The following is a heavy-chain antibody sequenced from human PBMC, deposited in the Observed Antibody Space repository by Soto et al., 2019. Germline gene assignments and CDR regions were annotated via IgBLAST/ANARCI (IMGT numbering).Heavy chain of an antibody. CDR3: ARSVFP. V-gene: IGHV4-31*01. Sequence: QVQLQESGPGLVKPSQTLSLTCTVSGGSISSGGYYWTWIRQHPGKGLEWIGYIYYSGSTYYNPALKSQVTISVDTSKNHCSLKLRSVTAADTAAYYCARSVFPWGQGTLVTVSS. CDR1: GGSISSGGYY. CDR2: IYYSGST. J-gene: IGHJ5*02.